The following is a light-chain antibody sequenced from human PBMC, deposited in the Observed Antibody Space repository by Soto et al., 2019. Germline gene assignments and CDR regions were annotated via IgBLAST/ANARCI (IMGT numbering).Light chain of an antibody. Sequence: DFVMTQSPDSLAVSLGDRATINCKSSHIFLSSSNNKNYLAWYQQKPGQAPRLLIYGASNRATGIPDRFSGSGSGTDFTLTISRLEPEDFAVYYCQQYGSSGTFGQGTKVDI. CDR2: GAS. V-gene: IGKV4-1*01. CDR1: HIFLSSSNNKNY. CDR3: QQYGSSGT. J-gene: IGKJ1*01.